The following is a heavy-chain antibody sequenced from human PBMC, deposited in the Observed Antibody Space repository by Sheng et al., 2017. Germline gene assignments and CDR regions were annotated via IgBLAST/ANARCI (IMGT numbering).Heavy chain of an antibody. Sequence: EVQLVESGGGLGQPGGSLRLSCAASGFTFSSSAMSWVRQAPGKGLEWVSSITGSGGSTYYADSVKGRFTISRDNSKNTLYLQMKXLRVEDTALYYCDGTGRGGTSPLLYY. V-gene: IGHV3-23*04. CDR2: ITGSGGST. D-gene: IGHD1-1*01. CDR3: DGTGRGGTSPLLYY. J-gene: IGHJ6*01. CDR1: GFTFSSSA.